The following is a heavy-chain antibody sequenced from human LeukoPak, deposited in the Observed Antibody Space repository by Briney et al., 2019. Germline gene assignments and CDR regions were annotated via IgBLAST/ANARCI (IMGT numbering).Heavy chain of an antibody. D-gene: IGHD3-10*01. CDR3: ARSITMVRGVIITNYYYYYMDV. CDR1: GGSFSGYY. V-gene: IGHV4-34*01. Sequence: SETLSLTCAVYGGSFSGYYWSWIRQPPGKGLEWIGEINHSGSTNYNPSLKSRVTISVDTSKNQFSLKLSSVTAADTAVYYCARSITMVRGVIITNYYYYYMDVWGKGTTVTISS. CDR2: INHSGST. J-gene: IGHJ6*03.